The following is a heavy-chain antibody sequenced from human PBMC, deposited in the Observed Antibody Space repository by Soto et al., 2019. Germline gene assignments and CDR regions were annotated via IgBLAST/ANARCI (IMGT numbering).Heavy chain of an antibody. D-gene: IGHD2-8*01. CDR3: AGEAMYDYDF. CDR1: GGTFSNYA. V-gene: IGHV1-69*13. Sequence: SVKVSCKTSGGTFSNYAFSWVRQAPGQGLEWLGGSIPNFGTARYAQNFQGRVTITADESTSTAYMELSSLTSDDTAVYYCAGEAMYDYDFWGQGTLVTVSS. CDR2: SIPNFGTA. J-gene: IGHJ4*02.